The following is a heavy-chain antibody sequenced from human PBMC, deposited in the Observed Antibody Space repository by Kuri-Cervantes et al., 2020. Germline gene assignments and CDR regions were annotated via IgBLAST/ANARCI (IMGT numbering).Heavy chain of an antibody. CDR1: GGSFSGYY. D-gene: IGHD6-13*01. Sequence: GSLRLSCAVYGGSFSGYYWSWIRQPPGKGLEWIGEINHSGSTNYNPSLKSRVTISVDTSKNQFSLKLSSVTAADTAVYYCASDIVSSWGGTYYFDYWGQGTLVTVSS. J-gene: IGHJ4*02. V-gene: IGHV4-34*01. CDR2: INHSGST. CDR3: ASDIVSSWGGTYYFDY.